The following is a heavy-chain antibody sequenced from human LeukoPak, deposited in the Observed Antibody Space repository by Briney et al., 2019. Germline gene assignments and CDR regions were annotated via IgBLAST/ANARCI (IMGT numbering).Heavy chain of an antibody. CDR3: ARVGVSSSWYFDY. CDR2: IYYSGST. Sequence: PSETLSLTCTVSGGSISSYYWSWIRQPPGKGLEWLGYIYYSGSTNYNPSLKSRVTISVDTSKNQFSLKLSSVTAADTAVYYCARVGVSSSWYFDYWGQGTLVTVSS. V-gene: IGHV4-59*01. CDR1: GGSISSYY. J-gene: IGHJ4*02. D-gene: IGHD6-13*01.